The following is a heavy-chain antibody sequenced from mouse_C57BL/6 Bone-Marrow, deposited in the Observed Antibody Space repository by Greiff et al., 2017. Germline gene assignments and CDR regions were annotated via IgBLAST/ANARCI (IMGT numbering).Heavy chain of an antibody. CDR2: IYPGSGST. V-gene: IGHV1-55*01. CDR1: GYTFTSYW. Sequence: QVQLQPPGAELVKPGASVKMSCKASGYTFTSYWITWVKQRPGHGLEWIGDIYPGSGSTNYNEKFKSKATLTVDASSSTAYMQLSSLTSEDSAVYYGARPYYSNYWYIDVWGTGTTVTVSS. J-gene: IGHJ1*03. D-gene: IGHD2-5*01. CDR3: ARPYYSNYWYIDV.